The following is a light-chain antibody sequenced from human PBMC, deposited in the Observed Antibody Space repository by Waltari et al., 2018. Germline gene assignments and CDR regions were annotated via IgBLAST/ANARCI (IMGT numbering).Light chain of an antibody. CDR2: SDN. J-gene: IGLJ3*02. Sequence: QSVLTQPPSASGTPGQTVTISCSGGSANVGTNSVSWYKQLPGVAPELLLYSDNTRPPGVPDRFSGSRSGTSASLAISGLRSDDEADYYCATWDERLTGFWVFGGGTRLTV. V-gene: IGLV1-47*02. CDR1: SANVGTNS. CDR3: ATWDERLTGFWV.